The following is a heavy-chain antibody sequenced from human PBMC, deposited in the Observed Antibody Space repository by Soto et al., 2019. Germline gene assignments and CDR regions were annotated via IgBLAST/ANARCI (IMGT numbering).Heavy chain of an antibody. CDR2: MEPSSGKT. D-gene: IGHD1-26*01. J-gene: IGHJ4*02. Sequence: GASVKVSCKASGYSFTSLYINWVLQTAGQGLEWMGWMEPSSGKTGYAQKFHDRVTMTSDTSINTAYMELTTLTSDDTAFYYCARGVTAGVDYWGQGTLVTVSS. V-gene: IGHV1-8*01. CDR1: GYSFTSLY. CDR3: ARGVTAGVDY.